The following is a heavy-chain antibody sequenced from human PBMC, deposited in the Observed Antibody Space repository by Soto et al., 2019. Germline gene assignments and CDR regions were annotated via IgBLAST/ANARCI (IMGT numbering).Heavy chain of an antibody. V-gene: IGHV5-51*01. D-gene: IGHD3-22*01. J-gene: IGHJ5*02. CDR2: IYPGDSDT. CDR3: ARPHDYDSSGYSPNWFYP. CDR1: GYSFTSYW. Sequence: GESLKISCKGSGYSFTSYWIGWVRQMPGKGLEWMGIIYPGDSDTRYSPSFQGHVTISADNSITTAYLQWSSLKASDTAMYYCARPHDYDSSGYSPNWFYPLGQGTLVTVSS.